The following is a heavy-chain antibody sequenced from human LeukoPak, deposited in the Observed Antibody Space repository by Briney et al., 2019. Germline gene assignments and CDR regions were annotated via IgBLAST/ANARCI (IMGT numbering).Heavy chain of an antibody. D-gene: IGHD3-3*01. CDR3: ARKELEGSWFDP. Sequence: TGGSLRLSCAASGSTLSPYAMNWVRQAPGKGLEWIAFISDSGHTTYNADSVKVRFTISRDNAKNSVFLQMNSLRDEDTAVYYCARKELEGSWFDPWGQGTLVTVTS. CDR2: ISDSGHTT. V-gene: IGHV3-48*02. CDR1: GSTLSPYA. J-gene: IGHJ5*02.